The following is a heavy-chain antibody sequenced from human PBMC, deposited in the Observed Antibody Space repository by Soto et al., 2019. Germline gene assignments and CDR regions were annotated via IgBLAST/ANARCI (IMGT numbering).Heavy chain of an antibody. CDR3: AKDGRAWGDYYYYGMDV. D-gene: IGHD3-16*01. CDR1: GFTFSSYG. CDR2: ISYDGSNK. Sequence: QVQLVESGGGVVQPGRSLRLSCAASGFTFSSYGMHWVRQAPGKGLEWVAVISYDGSNKYYADSVKGRFTISRDNSKNTLYLQMNSLRAEDTAVYYCAKDGRAWGDYYYYGMDVWDQGTTVTVSS. V-gene: IGHV3-30*18. J-gene: IGHJ6*02.